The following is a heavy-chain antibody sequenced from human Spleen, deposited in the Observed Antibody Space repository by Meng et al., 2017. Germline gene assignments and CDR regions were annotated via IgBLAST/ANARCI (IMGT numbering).Heavy chain of an antibody. J-gene: IGHJ4*02. CDR1: GGSFSGYY. CDR2: INHSGST. CDR3: ARGRITFGGVLPFFDY. Sequence: QGQLQQWGAGLLKPSEPLSLTCAVYGGSFSGYYWSWIRQPPGKGLEWIGEINHSGSTNYNPSLKSRVTISVDTSKNQFSLKLSSVTAADTAVYYCARGRITFGGVLPFFDYWGQGTLVTVSS. V-gene: IGHV4-34*01. D-gene: IGHD3-16*01.